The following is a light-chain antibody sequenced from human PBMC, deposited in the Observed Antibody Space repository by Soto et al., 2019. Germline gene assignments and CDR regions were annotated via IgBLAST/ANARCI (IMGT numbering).Light chain of an antibody. Sequence: EIVLTQSPATLSLSPGERAALSCRASQNVYRYFAWYQQKPGQAPRLLLSDASNRATGIPARFSGSGSGTDFTLTIRRREPEDFAVYYCQHLMNWPWTFGQGTKVDI. J-gene: IGKJ1*01. CDR1: QNVYRY. CDR3: QHLMNWPWT. CDR2: DAS. V-gene: IGKV3-11*01.